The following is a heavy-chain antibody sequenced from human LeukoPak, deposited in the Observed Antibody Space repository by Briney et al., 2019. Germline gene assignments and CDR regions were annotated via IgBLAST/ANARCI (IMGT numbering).Heavy chain of an antibody. D-gene: IGHD3-22*01. Sequence: SETLFLTCTVSGGSISSYYWSWIRQPPGKGLEWIGYIYYSGSTNYNPSLKSRVTISVDTSKNQFSLKLSSVTAADTAVYYCARVSDSSGLFDYWGQGTLVTVSS. V-gene: IGHV4-59*01. J-gene: IGHJ4*02. CDR2: IYYSGST. CDR1: GGSISSYY. CDR3: ARVSDSSGLFDY.